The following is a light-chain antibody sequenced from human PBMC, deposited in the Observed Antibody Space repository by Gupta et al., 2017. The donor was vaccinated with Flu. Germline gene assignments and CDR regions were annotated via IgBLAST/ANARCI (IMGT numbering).Light chain of an antibody. CDR3: SSYTSSSTLVL. Sequence: QSALTQPASVSGSPGQSITISCTGTSSDVGGYNYVSWYQQHPGKAPKLMIYEVTNRPSGVSNRFSGSKSGNTASLTISGLQAEDEADYYSSSYTSSSTLVLFGGGTNLTVL. CDR1: SSDVGGYNY. J-gene: IGLJ2*01. CDR2: EVT. V-gene: IGLV2-14*01.